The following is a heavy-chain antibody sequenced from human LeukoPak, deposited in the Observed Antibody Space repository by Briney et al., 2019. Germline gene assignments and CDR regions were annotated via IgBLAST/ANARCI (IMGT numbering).Heavy chain of an antibody. CDR3: ASAQQLVFSFDP. CDR2: IYYSGST. CDR1: GGSISSYY. V-gene: IGHV4-59*01. Sequence: SETLSLTCTVSGGSISSYYWSWIRQPPGKGLEWIGYIYYSGSTNYNPSLKSRVTISVDTSKNQFSLKLSSVTAADTAVYYCASAQQLVFSFDPWGQGTLVTVSS. D-gene: IGHD6-13*01. J-gene: IGHJ5*02.